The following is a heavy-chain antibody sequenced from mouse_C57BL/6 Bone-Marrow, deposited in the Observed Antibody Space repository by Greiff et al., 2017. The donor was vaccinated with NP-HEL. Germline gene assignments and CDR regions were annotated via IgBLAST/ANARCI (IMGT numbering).Heavy chain of an antibody. Sequence: DVMLVESGGGLVQPGGSLKLSCAASGFTFSDYYMYWVRQTPEKRLEWVAYISNGGGSTYYPDTVKGRFTISRDNAKNTRYLQMSRLKAEDTAMYYCAVYYGMDYWGQGTSVTVSS. CDR2: ISNGGGST. V-gene: IGHV5-12*01. CDR3: AVYYGMDY. CDR1: GFTFSDYY. J-gene: IGHJ4*01.